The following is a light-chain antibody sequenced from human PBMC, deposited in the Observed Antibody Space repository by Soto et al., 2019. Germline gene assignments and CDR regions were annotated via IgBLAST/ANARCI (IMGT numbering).Light chain of an antibody. J-gene: IGKJ1*01. Sequence: DIQMTQLPSSLSASVGGRVTVPCQASQDISNHLNWYQQKPGKAPKLLIYKASTLKSGVPSRFSGSGPGTEFTLTISSLQPDDFATYYCQHYNSYSEAFGQGTKVDIK. CDR1: QDISNH. V-gene: IGKV1-5*03. CDR3: QHYNSYSEA. CDR2: KAS.